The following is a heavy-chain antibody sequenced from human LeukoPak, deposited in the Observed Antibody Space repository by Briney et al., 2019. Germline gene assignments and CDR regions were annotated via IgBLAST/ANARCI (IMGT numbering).Heavy chain of an antibody. D-gene: IGHD5-12*01. Sequence: GGSLRLSCAASGFTVSSDYMSWVRQAPGKGLEWVSGIGSGGLTTYYTDSVKGRFTISRDNSKNTLYLQVNSLRADDTAIYYCAKSGATIWTFNYWGQGALVTVSS. J-gene: IGHJ4*02. CDR3: AKSGATIWTFNY. CDR1: GFTVSSDY. CDR2: IGSGGLTT. V-gene: IGHV3-23*01.